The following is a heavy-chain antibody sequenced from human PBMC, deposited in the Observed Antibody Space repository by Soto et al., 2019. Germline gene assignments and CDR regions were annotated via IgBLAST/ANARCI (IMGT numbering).Heavy chain of an antibody. Sequence: ASVKVSCKASGYTFTSYGISWVRQAPGQGLEWMGWISAYNGNTNYAQKLQGRVTMTTDTSTSTAYMELRSLRSDDTAVYYCARGPRPRWFGEFPFYYYYRMDVWGQGTTVTVSS. CDR1: GYTFTSYG. J-gene: IGHJ6*02. CDR2: ISAYNGNT. V-gene: IGHV1-18*04. D-gene: IGHD3-10*01. CDR3: ARGPRPRWFGEFPFYYYYRMDV.